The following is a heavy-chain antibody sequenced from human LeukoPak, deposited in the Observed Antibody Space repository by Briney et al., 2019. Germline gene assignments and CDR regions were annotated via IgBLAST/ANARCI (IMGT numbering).Heavy chain of an antibody. CDR2: IYYSGST. J-gene: IGHJ1*01. D-gene: IGHD2-15*01. V-gene: IGHV4-59*01. CDR1: GGSISSYY. Sequence: PSETLSLTCTVSGGSISSYYWSWIRQPPGKGLEWIGYIYYSGSTKYNPSLRSRVTISVDTSKNQFSLKLSSVTAADTAVYYCARVLGYCSGGGCSEYFQHWGQGTLVTVSS. CDR3: ARVLGYCSGGGCSEYFQH.